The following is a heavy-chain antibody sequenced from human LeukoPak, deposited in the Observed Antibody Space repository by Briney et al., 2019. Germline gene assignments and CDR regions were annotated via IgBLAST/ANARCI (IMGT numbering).Heavy chain of an antibody. J-gene: IGHJ4*02. D-gene: IGHD6-19*01. CDR2: IYYSGST. CDR3: AKGGHSSGWYHDY. Sequence: PSETLSLTCTVSGGSVSSDNYYWSWIRQPPGRGLEWIGYIYYSGSTNYNPSHKSRVTISVDTSKNQFSLKLSSVTAADTAVYYCAKGGHSSGWYHDYWGQGTLVTVSS. CDR1: GGSVSSDNYY. V-gene: IGHV4-61*01.